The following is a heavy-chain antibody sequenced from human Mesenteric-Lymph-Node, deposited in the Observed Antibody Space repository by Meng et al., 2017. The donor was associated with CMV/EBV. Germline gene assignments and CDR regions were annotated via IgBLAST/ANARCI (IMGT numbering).Heavy chain of an antibody. V-gene: IGHV4-39*07. J-gene: IGHJ6*02. CDR2: IYYSGST. Sequence: SETLSLTCTVSGGSISSSSYCWGWIRQPPGKGLEWIGSIYYSGSTYYNPSLKSRVTISVDTSKNQFSLKLSSVTAADTAVYYCARDEYSSSPRNYYGMDVWGQGTTVTVSS. CDR3: ARDEYSSSPRNYYGMDV. CDR1: GGSISSSSYC. D-gene: IGHD6-6*01.